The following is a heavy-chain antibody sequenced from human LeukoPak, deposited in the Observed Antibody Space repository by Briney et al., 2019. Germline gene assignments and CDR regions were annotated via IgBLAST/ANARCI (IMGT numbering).Heavy chain of an antibody. Sequence: ASVKVSCKASGYTFTGYYMHWVRQAPGQGLEWMGWINPNSGGTNYAQKFQGRVTMTRDTSISTAYMELSRLRSDDTAVYYCARSQWELLHDAFVIWGQGTMVTVSS. V-gene: IGHV1-2*02. CDR2: INPNSGGT. J-gene: IGHJ3*02. CDR3: ARSQWELLHDAFVI. D-gene: IGHD1-26*01. CDR1: GYTFTGYY.